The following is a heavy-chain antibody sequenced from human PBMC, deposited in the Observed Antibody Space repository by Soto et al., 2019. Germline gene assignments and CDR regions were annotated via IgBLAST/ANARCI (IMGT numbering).Heavy chain of an antibody. CDR3: ARDKGFGEPPGLGWFDP. D-gene: IGHD3-10*01. CDR1: GGSISSGGYY. V-gene: IGHV4-31*03. J-gene: IGHJ5*02. CDR2: IYYSGST. Sequence: SETLSLTCTVSGGSISSGGYYWSWIRQHPGKGLEWIGYIYYSGSTYYNPSLKSRVTISVDTSKNQFSLKLSCVTAADTAVYYCARDKGFGEPPGLGWFDPWGQGTLVTVSS.